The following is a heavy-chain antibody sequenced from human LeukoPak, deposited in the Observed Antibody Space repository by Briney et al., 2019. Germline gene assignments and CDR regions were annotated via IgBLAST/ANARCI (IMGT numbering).Heavy chain of an antibody. Sequence: PSETLSLTCTVSRGSITRSSDYWGWIRQAPGKGLEWIATINYSGNTYYNPPLKSRVTIFVDTSKKQFSLKLSSVTAADTAVYYCARAVGVTNGLFDYWGPGTLVTVSS. CDR3: ARAVGVTNGLFDY. V-gene: IGHV4-39*07. D-gene: IGHD1-26*01. CDR1: RGSITRSSDY. CDR2: INYSGNT. J-gene: IGHJ4*02.